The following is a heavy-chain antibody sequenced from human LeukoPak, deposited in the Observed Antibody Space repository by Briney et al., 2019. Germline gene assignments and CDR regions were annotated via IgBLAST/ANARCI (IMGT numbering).Heavy chain of an antibody. CDR3: AKDSMVRGVIIPV. D-gene: IGHD3-10*01. CDR2: ISGSAVDT. CDR1: GFTFSSYA. Sequence: GGSLRLSCAASGFTFSSYAMSWVRQAPGKGLEWVSAISGSAVDTWYADSVKGRFTISRDNSKDTLYLQMNSLRAEDTAVYYCAKDSMVRGVIIPVWGQGTLVTVSS. J-gene: IGHJ4*02. V-gene: IGHV3-23*01.